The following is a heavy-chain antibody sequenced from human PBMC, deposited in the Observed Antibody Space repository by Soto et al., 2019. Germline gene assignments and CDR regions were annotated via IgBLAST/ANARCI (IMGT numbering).Heavy chain of an antibody. CDR2: IIPKFGTA. D-gene: IGHD3-10*01. CDR3: AREGVCMIRDILYYYGLDV. Sequence: QVQLVQSGAEVKKPGSSVKVSCKASGGTFSSHTISWVRQAPGQGLEWMGGIIPKFGTANYAQRFQGRLIFTADDSTSTAYLELGSLRSEDTAVYYCAREGVCMIRDILYYYGLDVWGQGTTVIVSS. V-gene: IGHV1-69*12. CDR1: GGTFSSHT. J-gene: IGHJ6*02.